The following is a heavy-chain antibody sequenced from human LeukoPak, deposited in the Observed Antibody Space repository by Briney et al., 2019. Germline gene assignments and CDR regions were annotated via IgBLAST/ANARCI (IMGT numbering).Heavy chain of an antibody. CDR3: VRDIVPYRSNWYYFDY. D-gene: IGHD6-13*01. CDR1: GFTFSSYY. V-gene: IGHV3-66*01. Sequence: PGGSLRLSCAASGFTFSSYYMSWVRQAPGKGLEWVSIIYSGGNTYYADSVKGRFTISRDNSKNTLYLQMNSLRAEDTAVYYCVRDIVPYRSNWYYFDYWGQGTLVTVSS. J-gene: IGHJ4*02. CDR2: IYSGGNT.